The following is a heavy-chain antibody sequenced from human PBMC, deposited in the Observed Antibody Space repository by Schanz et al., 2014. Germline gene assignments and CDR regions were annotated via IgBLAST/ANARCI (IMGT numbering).Heavy chain of an antibody. CDR2: ISSSSSTI. Sequence: EVQLVESGGGVVQPGRSLRLSCAASGFTFSTHAMHWVRQAPGKGLEWISYISSSSSTIYHADSVKGRFTISRDNAKNTLYLQMNTLRAEDTAVYYCARKMKLGVYGGKGHDSLDIWGQGTMVTVSS. J-gene: IGHJ3*02. CDR3: ARKMKLGVYGGKGHDSLDI. V-gene: IGHV3-48*04. CDR1: GFTFSTHA. D-gene: IGHD4-17*01.